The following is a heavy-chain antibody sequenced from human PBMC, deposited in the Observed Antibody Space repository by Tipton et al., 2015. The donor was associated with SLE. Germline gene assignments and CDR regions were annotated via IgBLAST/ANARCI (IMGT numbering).Heavy chain of an antibody. CDR3: ARRRGSSNWYTRNGMDV. CDR1: GASFRTHY. J-gene: IGHJ6*02. D-gene: IGHD6-13*01. Sequence: TLSLTCTVSGASFRTHYWSWIRQTPGKGLEWIGDVYHSGFTKYNPSLKSRVTISMDKSKNQFSLNVTSVTAADTAAYYCARRRGSSNWYTRNGMDVWGQGTTVTVSS. CDR2: VYHSGFT. V-gene: IGHV4-59*08.